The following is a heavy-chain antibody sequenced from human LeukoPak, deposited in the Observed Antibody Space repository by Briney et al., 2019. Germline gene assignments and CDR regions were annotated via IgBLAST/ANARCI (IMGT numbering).Heavy chain of an antibody. D-gene: IGHD6-19*01. Sequence: ASVRVSCKASGYTFTGYYIHWVRQAPGQRLEWMGWINAGNGNTKYSQEFQGRVTITRDTSASTAYMELSSLRSEDMAVYYCARESVYSSGWTGYYFDYWGQGTLVTVSS. V-gene: IGHV1-3*03. CDR2: INAGNGNT. J-gene: IGHJ4*02. CDR1: GYTFTGYY. CDR3: ARESVYSSGWTGYYFDY.